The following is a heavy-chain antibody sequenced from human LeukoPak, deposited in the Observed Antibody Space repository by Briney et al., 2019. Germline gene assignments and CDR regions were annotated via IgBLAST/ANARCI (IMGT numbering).Heavy chain of an antibody. CDR2: ISSSSSYI. V-gene: IGHV3-21*04. D-gene: IGHD3-3*01. J-gene: IGHJ4*02. CDR3: AKEGSIFGVVISYFDY. Sequence: GGSLRLSCAASGFTFSSYSMNWVRQAPGKGLEWVSSISSSSSYIYYADSVKGRFTISRDNAKNSLYLQMNSLRAEDMAVYYCAKEGSIFGVVISYFDYWGQGTLVTVSS. CDR1: GFTFSSYS.